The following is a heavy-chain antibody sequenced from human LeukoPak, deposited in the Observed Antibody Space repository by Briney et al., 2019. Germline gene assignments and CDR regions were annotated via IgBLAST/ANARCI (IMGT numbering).Heavy chain of an antibody. CDR3: ASIAVAGRRVDY. V-gene: IGHV1-2*02. Sequence: GASVKVSCKASGYTFTSYGISWVRQAPGQGLEWMGWINPNSGGTNYAQKFQGRVTMTRDTSISTAYMELSRLRSDDTAVYYCASIAVAGRRVDYWGQGTLVTVSS. J-gene: IGHJ4*02. D-gene: IGHD6-19*01. CDR1: GYTFTSYG. CDR2: INPNSGGT.